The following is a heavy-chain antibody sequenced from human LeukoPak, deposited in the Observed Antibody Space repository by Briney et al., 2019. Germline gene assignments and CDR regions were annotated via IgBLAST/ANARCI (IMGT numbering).Heavy chain of an antibody. Sequence: SETLSLTCSVSGGSISSSSYYWGWIRQPPGKGLEWIGSIYYSGSTYYNPSLKSRVTISVDTSKNQFSLKLSSVTAADTAVYYCARHSYIAAAGAFDYWGQGTLVTVSS. V-gene: IGHV4-39*01. J-gene: IGHJ4*02. CDR3: ARHSYIAAAGAFDY. CDR1: GGSISSSSYY. CDR2: IYYSGST. D-gene: IGHD6-13*01.